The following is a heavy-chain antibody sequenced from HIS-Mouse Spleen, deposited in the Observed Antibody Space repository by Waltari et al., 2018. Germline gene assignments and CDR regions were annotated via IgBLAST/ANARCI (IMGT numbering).Heavy chain of an antibody. V-gene: IGHV3-30*18. CDR1: GFTFSSYG. J-gene: IGHJ3*02. CDR3: AKKPPPLPVRDAFDI. CDR2: ISNDGSNN. D-gene: IGHD3-10*01. Sequence: QVQLVESGGGVVQPRRSLRLSCAASGFTFSSYGMHWVRQAPGKGVRWGASISNDGSNNNYADTVKGRFTISRDNSKNTLYLQMNSLRAEDTAVYYCAKKPPPLPVRDAFDIWGQGTMVTVSS.